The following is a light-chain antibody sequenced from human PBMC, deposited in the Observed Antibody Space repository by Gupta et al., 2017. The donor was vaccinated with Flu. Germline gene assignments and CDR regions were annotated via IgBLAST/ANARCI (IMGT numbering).Light chain of an antibody. CDR3: QAWDSTTGV. CDR2: KDT. J-gene: IGLJ1*01. Sequence: SYELTQPPSVSVSPGQTASITCSGDNLGDKYASWYQQKPGQSPVLVIYKDTKRPSGSPERFSGSNSGNTATLTISGTQAMDEADYYCQAWDSTTGVFGTGTKVTVL. V-gene: IGLV3-1*01. CDR1: NLGDKY.